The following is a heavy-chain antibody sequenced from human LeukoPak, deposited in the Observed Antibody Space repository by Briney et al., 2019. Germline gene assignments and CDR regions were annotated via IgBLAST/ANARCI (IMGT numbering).Heavy chain of an antibody. V-gene: IGHV3-23*01. CDR3: GEGH. CDR1: GFTFSNFA. Sequence: PGGSLRLSCAASGFTFSNFAMIWVRQAPGKGLEWVSAISGSGDKTHYADSVKGRFTISRDNSKSVLYMQVNNLRLEDTAVYYCGEGHWGRGTLVTVSS. CDR2: ISGSGDKT. J-gene: IGHJ4*02.